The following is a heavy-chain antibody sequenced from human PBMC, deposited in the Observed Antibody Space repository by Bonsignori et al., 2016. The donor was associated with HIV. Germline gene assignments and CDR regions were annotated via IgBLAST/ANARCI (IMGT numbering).Heavy chain of an antibody. J-gene: IGHJ4*02. D-gene: IGHD3-3*01. CDR3: ARGLRFLKPYDY. CDR2: INHSGST. V-gene: IGHV4-34*01. Sequence: WIRQPPGKGLEWIGEINHSGSTNYNPSLKSRVTISVDTSKNQFSLKLSSVTAADTAVYYCARGLRFLKPYDYWGQGTLVTVSS.